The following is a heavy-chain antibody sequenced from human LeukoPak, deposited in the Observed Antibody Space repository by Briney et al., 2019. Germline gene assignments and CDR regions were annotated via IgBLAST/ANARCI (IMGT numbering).Heavy chain of an antibody. CDR3: AKDHDTYGDYVY. Sequence: GGSLRLSCAASGFTFSSYSMNWVRQAPGKGLEWVSYISSGSSTTYYADSVKGRFTISRDNSKNTLYLQMNSLRAEDTAVYYCAKDHDTYGDYVYWGQGTLVTVSS. J-gene: IGHJ4*02. CDR2: ISSGSSTT. CDR1: GFTFSSYS. D-gene: IGHD4-17*01. V-gene: IGHV3-48*01.